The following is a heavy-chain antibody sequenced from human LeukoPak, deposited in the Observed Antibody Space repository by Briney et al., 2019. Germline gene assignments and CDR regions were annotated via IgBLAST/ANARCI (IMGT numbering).Heavy chain of an antibody. Sequence: PGGSLRLSCAASGFTFSSYSMNWARQATGKGLEWVSSISSSSSYIYYADSVKGRFTISRDNAKNSLYLQMNSLRAEDTAVYYCARQLGPTVVVPAAIAYGMDVWGQGTTVTVSS. CDR1: GFTFSSYS. CDR2: ISSSSSYI. J-gene: IGHJ6*02. V-gene: IGHV3-21*01. D-gene: IGHD2-2*01. CDR3: ARQLGPTVVVPAAIAYGMDV.